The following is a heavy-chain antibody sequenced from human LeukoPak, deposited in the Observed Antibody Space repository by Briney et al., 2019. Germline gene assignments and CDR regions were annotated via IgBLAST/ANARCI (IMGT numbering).Heavy chain of an antibody. J-gene: IGHJ4*02. CDR3: ARGLSNSRRTLLGLDY. D-gene: IGHD3-16*01. CDR1: GGSFSGYY. Sequence: SETLSLTCAVHGGSFSGYYWSWIRQPPGKGLEWIGKINHSGSTNYNPSLKSRVTISVDTSKNQFSLKLSSVTAADTAVYYCARGLSNSRRTLLGLDYWGQGTLVTVSS. V-gene: IGHV4-34*01. CDR2: INHSGST.